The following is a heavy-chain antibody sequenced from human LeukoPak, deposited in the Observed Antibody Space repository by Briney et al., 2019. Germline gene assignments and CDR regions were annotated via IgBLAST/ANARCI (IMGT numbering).Heavy chain of an antibody. D-gene: IGHD5-18*01. Sequence: SETLSPTCTVSGGSIRSYYWSWIRQPAGKGLEWIGRIYTNGNTNYNPSLESRVTMSVDTSRNQFSLKLISVTAADTAVYYCARGGSSYGSPFDYWGQGTLVTVSS. V-gene: IGHV4-4*07. J-gene: IGHJ4*02. CDR3: ARGGSSYGSPFDY. CDR1: GGSIRSYY. CDR2: IYTNGNT.